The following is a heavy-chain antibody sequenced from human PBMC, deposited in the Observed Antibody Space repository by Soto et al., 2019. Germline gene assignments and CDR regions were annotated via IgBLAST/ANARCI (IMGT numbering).Heavy chain of an antibody. CDR3: AGFSSGTYLFDL. CDR1: DGSISSYY. J-gene: IGHJ5*02. D-gene: IGHD1-26*01. V-gene: IGHV4-59*01. Sequence: NPSETLSLTCTVSDGSISSYYWSWIRQPPGKGLEWIGYIYGTGTTNHSPSLTNRVTISVDMSKNQFSLRLSSVTAADTAVYYCAGFSSGTYLFDLWGQGTPVTVSS. CDR2: IYGTGTT.